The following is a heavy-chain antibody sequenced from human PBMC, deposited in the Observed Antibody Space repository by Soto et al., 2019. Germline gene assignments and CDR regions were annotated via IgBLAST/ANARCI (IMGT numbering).Heavy chain of an antibody. CDR2: IRPDNGNT. Sequence: QLQLVQSGAEVKRPGASVRVSCEASGYPFAKYGISWIRQAPGQGIEWMGWIRPDNGNTEYAQKFQGRVSMTRDTSSNTAYLEVRSLRSDDTAMYYCATSYDSGFDPWGQGTLVSVSS. J-gene: IGHJ5*02. CDR3: ATSYDSGFDP. V-gene: IGHV1-18*04. CDR1: GYPFAKYG. D-gene: IGHD5-12*01.